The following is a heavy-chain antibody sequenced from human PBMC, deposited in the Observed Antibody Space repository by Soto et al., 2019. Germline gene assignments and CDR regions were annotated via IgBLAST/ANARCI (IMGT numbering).Heavy chain of an antibody. V-gene: IGHV3-23*01. CDR3: AKDPGYSSSWPSYYYYYMDV. D-gene: IGHD6-13*01. CDR1: GFTFSSYA. J-gene: IGHJ6*03. CDR2: ISGSGGST. Sequence: GGSLRLSCAASGFTFSSYAMSWVRQAPGKGLEWVSAISGSGGSTYYADSVKGRFTISRDNSKNTLYLQMNSLRAEDTAVYYCAKDPGYSSSWPSYYYYYMDVWGKGTTVTVSS.